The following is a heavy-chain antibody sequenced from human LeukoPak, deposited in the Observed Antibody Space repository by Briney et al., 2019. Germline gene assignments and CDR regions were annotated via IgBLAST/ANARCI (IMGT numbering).Heavy chain of an antibody. Sequence: SETLSLTCSVYGGSFRGYYWIWIRQPPGEGVEGIGEINHSGSTNYNPSLKSRVTISVDKSKNQFSLKLSSVTAADTAVYYCARYGRMTTYFDYWGQGTLVTVSS. J-gene: IGHJ4*02. CDR3: ARYGRMTTYFDY. CDR2: INHSGST. V-gene: IGHV4-34*01. D-gene: IGHD4-11*01. CDR1: GGSFRGYY.